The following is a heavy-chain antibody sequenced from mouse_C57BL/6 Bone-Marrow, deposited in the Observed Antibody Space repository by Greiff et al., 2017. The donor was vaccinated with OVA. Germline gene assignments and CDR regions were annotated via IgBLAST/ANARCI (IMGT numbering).Heavy chain of an antibody. Sequence: EVKLVESGAGLVKPGGSLKLSCAASGFTFSSYAMSWVRQTPEKRLEWVAYISSGGDYIYYADTVKGRFTISRYNARNTLYLQMSSLKSEDTAMYYGTRLRDAMDYWGQGTSVTVSS. V-gene: IGHV5-9-1*02. J-gene: IGHJ4*01. CDR2: ISSGGDYI. CDR3: TRLRDAMDY. D-gene: IGHD1-1*01. CDR1: GFTFSSYA.